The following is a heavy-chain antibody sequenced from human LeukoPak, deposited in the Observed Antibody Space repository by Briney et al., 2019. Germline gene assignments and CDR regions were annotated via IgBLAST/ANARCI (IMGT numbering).Heavy chain of an antibody. V-gene: IGHV3-7*01. CDR2: IKEDGREK. Sequence: GGSLRLSCAASGFTFSSYWMSWVRQAPGKGLEGVANIKEDGREKFYVDSVRGRFTISRDNAKNSLYLQMNSLRAEDTAVYYCARDRWGYSYGGDWGQGTLVTVSS. D-gene: IGHD5-18*01. CDR3: ARDRWGYSYGGD. J-gene: IGHJ4*02. CDR1: GFTFSSYW.